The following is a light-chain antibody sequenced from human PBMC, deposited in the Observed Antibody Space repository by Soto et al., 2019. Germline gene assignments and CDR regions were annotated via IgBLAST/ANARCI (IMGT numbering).Light chain of an antibody. V-gene: IGKV3-11*01. J-gene: IGKJ1*01. CDR1: QSVRDF. CDR2: EAS. Sequence: EIVLTQSPATLSLSPGEGAALSCRASQSVRDFLAWYQQKPGQVPRLLIYEASRRATGIPARFSGSGSGTDFTLVISSLESEDFAVYYCQQRYSWPWTFGQGTKVEI. CDR3: QQRYSWPWT.